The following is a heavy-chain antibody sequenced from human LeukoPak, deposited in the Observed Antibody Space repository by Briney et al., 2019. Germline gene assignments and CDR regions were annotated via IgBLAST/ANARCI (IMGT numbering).Heavy chain of an antibody. CDR2: ISAYNGNT. Sequence: ASVKVSCNASGYTFTSYGISWVRQAPGQGLEWMGWISAYNGNTNYAQKFQGRVTMTRDTSTSTVYMELSSLRSEDSAVYYCARWTTTYLDYWGQGTLVTVSS. CDR1: GYTFTSYG. J-gene: IGHJ4*02. V-gene: IGHV1-18*01. D-gene: IGHD4-11*01. CDR3: ARWTTTYLDY.